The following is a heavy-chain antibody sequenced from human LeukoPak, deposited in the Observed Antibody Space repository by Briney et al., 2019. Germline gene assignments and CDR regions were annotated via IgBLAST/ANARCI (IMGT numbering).Heavy chain of an antibody. CDR1: GYTFTSYG. J-gene: IGHJ4*02. Sequence: GASVKVSCKASGYTFTSYGISWVRQAPGQGLEWMGWISAYNGNTNYAQKLQGRVTMTTDTSTSTAYMELRSLRSDDTAVYYCARDGLPRPYSSGWYYDYWGQGTLVTVSS. V-gene: IGHV1-18*01. CDR2: ISAYNGNT. D-gene: IGHD6-19*01. CDR3: ARDGLPRPYSSGWYYDY.